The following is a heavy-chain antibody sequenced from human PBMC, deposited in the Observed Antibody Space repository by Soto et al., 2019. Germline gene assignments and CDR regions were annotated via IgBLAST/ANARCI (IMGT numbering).Heavy chain of an antibody. V-gene: IGHV3-23*01. D-gene: IGHD4-4*01. CDR2: ITSTGYT. CDR1: GFSFSNYA. CDR3: AKDLIDYSISYFDY. Sequence: GGSLRLSCATSGFSFSNYAMSWVRQAPGKGLEWVAGITSTGYTYYVESLKGRFTSSRDNSKNTVSLQMNSLRAEDTAVYYCAKDLIDYSISYFDYWGQGTLVTVSS. J-gene: IGHJ4*02.